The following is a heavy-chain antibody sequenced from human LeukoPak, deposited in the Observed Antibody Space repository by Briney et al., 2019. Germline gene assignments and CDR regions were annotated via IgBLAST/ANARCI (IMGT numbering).Heavy chain of an antibody. Sequence: PSETLSLTCTVSGGSISGSSYYWGWLRQPPGRGLEWIGSIYYSGSTYYNPSLKSRVTISVDTSKNQFSLKLSSVTAADTAVYYCARGSADYWGQGTLVTVSS. CDR3: ARGSADY. J-gene: IGHJ4*02. CDR1: GGSISGSSYY. CDR2: IYYSGST. V-gene: IGHV4-39*07.